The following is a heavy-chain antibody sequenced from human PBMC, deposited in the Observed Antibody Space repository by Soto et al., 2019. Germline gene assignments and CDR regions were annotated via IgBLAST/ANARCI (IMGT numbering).Heavy chain of an antibody. CDR2: IYYSGST. D-gene: IGHD3-16*01. V-gene: IGHV4-59*08. Sequence: SETLSLTCTVSGGSISSYYWSWIRQPPGKGLEWIGYIYYSGSTNYNPSLKSRVTISVDTSKNQFSLKLSSVTAADTAVYYCARHLLGANAFDIWGQGTMVTVSS. CDR3: ARHLLGANAFDI. J-gene: IGHJ3*02. CDR1: GGSISSYY.